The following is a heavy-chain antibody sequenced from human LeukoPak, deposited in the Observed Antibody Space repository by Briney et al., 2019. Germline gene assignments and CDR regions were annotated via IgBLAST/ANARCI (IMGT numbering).Heavy chain of an antibody. CDR2: IYYSGTT. J-gene: IGHJ5*02. D-gene: IGHD5-18*01. V-gene: IGHV4-59*12. CDR3: AKGAGGFSYYNWFDP. Sequence: SETLSLTCTVSGGSIRSYYWSWIRQSPGKGLEWIGSIYYSGTTHYNPSLESRVTISVDTSKNQFSLKLASVTAADTAIYYCAKGAGGFSYYNWFDPWGQGTLVTVSS. CDR1: GGSIRSYY.